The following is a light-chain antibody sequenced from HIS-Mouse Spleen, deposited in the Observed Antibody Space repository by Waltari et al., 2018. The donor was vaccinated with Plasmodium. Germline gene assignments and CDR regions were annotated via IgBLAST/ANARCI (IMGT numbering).Light chain of an antibody. J-gene: IGLJ3*02. CDR3: QSADSSGTPNWV. V-gene: IGLV3-25*03. CDR1: ALPKQY. CDR2: KDS. Sequence: SYELTQPPSVSVSPGQTARITCSGDALPKQYAYWYQQKPGQAPVLVIYKDSERTSGIPERFSGSSSGTTVTLTISGVQAEDEADYYCQSADSSGTPNWVFGGGTKLTVL.